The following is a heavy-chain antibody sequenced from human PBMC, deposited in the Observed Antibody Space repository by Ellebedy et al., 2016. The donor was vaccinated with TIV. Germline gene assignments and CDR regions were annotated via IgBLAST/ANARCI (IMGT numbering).Heavy chain of an antibody. J-gene: IGHJ2*01. D-gene: IGHD1-14*01. CDR3: ARLRQSRDRSHWYFDL. V-gene: IGHV4-34*01. CDR2: IHHSGRT. CDR1: IPSVTGYY. Sequence: SETLSLXCGIDIPSVTGYYWTWIRQAPGKGLEWLGKIHHSGRTNYKSSLQSRVTISLHTSTKHFSLNLTSVTAADTAVYYCARLRQSRDRSHWYFDLWGRGTLVTVSS.